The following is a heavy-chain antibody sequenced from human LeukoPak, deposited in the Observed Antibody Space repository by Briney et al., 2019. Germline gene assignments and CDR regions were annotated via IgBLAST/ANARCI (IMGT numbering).Heavy chain of an antibody. CDR3: ARDSWSTSDWFDP. V-gene: IGHV1-69*13. Sequence: SVKVSCKASGGTFSSYAISWVRQAPGQGLEWMGGIIPIFGTANYAQKFQGRVTITADESTSTAYMELSSLRSDDTAVYYCARDSWSTSDWFDPWGQGTLVTVSS. J-gene: IGHJ5*02. CDR2: IIPIFGTA. CDR1: GGTFSSYA.